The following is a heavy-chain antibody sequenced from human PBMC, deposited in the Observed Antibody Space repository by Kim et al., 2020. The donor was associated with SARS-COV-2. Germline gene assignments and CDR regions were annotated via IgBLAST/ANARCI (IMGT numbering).Heavy chain of an antibody. J-gene: IGHJ4*02. D-gene: IGHD1-26*01. V-gene: IGHV4-4*07. CDR3: ARDADGSYGD. CDR1: GGSISSHY. Sequence: SETLSLTCTVSGGSISSHYWSWIRQPAGKGLEWIGRIYTSGSTDYNPSLKSRVTMSLDTSRNQFSLKLRSVTAADAAVYYCARDADGSYGDWGQGTLVIVSS. CDR2: IYTSGST.